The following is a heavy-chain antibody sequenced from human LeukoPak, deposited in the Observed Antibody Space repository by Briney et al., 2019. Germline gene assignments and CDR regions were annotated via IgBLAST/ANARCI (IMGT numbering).Heavy chain of an antibody. CDR1: GFTFTNYA. Sequence: GGSLRLSCAASGFTFTNYAMSWVRQVPGKGLEWVSTISGSGGSTYYADSVKGRFTISRDNPKNTLYLQMNSLRVEDTAVYYCAGGSRGSAMVDYWGQGTLVTVSS. D-gene: IGHD5-18*01. CDR2: ISGSGGST. J-gene: IGHJ4*02. CDR3: AGGSRGSAMVDY. V-gene: IGHV3-23*01.